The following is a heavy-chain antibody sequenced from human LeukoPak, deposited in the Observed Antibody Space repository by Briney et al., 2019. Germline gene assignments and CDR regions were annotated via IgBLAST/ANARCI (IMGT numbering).Heavy chain of an antibody. CDR1: GGSISSYY. D-gene: IGHD2-15*01. CDR2: IYYSGST. V-gene: IGHV4-59*01. Sequence: SETLSLTCTVSGGSISSYYWSWIRQPPGKGLEWIGYIYYSGSTNYNPSLKSRVTISVDTSKNQFSLKLSSVTAADTAVYYCARDTRLYCSGCICYFDSWGQGSLVTASS. CDR3: ARDTRLYCSGCICYFDS. J-gene: IGHJ4*02.